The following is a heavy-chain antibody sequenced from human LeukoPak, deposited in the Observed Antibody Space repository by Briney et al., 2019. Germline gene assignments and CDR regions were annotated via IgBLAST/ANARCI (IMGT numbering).Heavy chain of an antibody. CDR1: GYIFTSYG. D-gene: IGHD3-16*01. V-gene: IGHV1-69*04. CDR2: IIPILGIA. J-gene: IGHJ5*02. Sequence: ASVKVSCKASGYIFTSYGISWVRQAPGQGLEWMGRIIPILGIANYAQKFQGRVTITADKSTSTAYMELSSLRSEDTAVYYCASGGSYASNWFDPWGQGTLVTVSS. CDR3: ASGGSYASNWFDP.